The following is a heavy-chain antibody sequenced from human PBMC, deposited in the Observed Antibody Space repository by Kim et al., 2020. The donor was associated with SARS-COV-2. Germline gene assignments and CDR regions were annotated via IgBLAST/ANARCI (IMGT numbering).Heavy chain of an antibody. CDR1: GFTFSSYG. D-gene: IGHD1-26*01. CDR2: IWYDGSNK. Sequence: GGSLRLSCAASGFTFSSYGMHWVRQAPGKGLEWVAVIWYDGSNKYYADSVKGRFTISRDNSKNTLYLQMNSLRAEDTAVYYCARDGIVGATGIDYWGQGTLVTVSS. V-gene: IGHV3-33*01. J-gene: IGHJ4*02. CDR3: ARDGIVGATGIDY.